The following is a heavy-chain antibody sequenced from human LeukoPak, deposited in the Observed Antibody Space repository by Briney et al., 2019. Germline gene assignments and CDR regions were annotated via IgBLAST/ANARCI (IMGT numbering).Heavy chain of an antibody. CDR2: TSYSGST. V-gene: IGHV4-59*01. J-gene: IGHJ5*02. D-gene: IGHD4-23*01. CDR3: ARVVGSTVVTPGWFDP. Sequence: PSETLSLTCTVSGGSISSNYWTWIRQPPGKGLEWIGYTSYSGSTNYNPSLRSRVTLSLDTSKNQFSLKLSSVTAADTAVYYCARVVGSTVVTPGWFDPWGQGTLVTVSS. CDR1: GGSISSNY.